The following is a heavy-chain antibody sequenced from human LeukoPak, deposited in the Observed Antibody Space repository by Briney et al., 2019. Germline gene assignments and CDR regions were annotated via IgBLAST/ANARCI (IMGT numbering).Heavy chain of an antibody. CDR3: AVTTLYPFDAFDI. J-gene: IGHJ3*02. V-gene: IGHV7-4-1*02. CDR1: GYTFTSYY. Sequence: ASVKVSCKASGYTFTSYYMHWVRQAPGQGLEWMGWINTNTGNPTYAQGFTRRFVFSLDTSVSTAYLQISSLKAEDTAVYYCAVTTLYPFDAFDIWGQGTMVTVSS. CDR2: INTNTGNP. D-gene: IGHD1/OR15-1a*01.